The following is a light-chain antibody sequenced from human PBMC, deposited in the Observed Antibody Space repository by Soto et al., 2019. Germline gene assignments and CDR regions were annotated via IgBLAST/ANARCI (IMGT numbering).Light chain of an antibody. CDR1: QDIRSY. V-gene: IGKV1-27*01. CDR2: GAS. J-gene: IGKJ3*01. Sequence: DIRMTQSPSSLSAPVGDRVTITCRARQDIRSYLAWYQQQPGRVPKLLIYGASTLQSGVPSRFSGSGSGTDFTLTISSLQPEDVATYYCQKYNSVPLTFGPGTKVDLK. CDR3: QKYNSVPLT.